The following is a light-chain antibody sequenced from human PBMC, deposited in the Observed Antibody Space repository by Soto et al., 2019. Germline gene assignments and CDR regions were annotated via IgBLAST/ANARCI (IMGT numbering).Light chain of an antibody. CDR3: QQYNGYSRT. V-gene: IGKV1-5*01. Sequence: DIQMTQSPSTLSGSVGDRFAITCRASQSIGDSLAWYQQKPGKAPYLLISDVSSLERGVPSRFSGSGSGTEFTLTISSMQPDDFATFYCQQYNGYSRTFGQGTKVDIK. CDR2: DVS. J-gene: IGKJ1*01. CDR1: QSIGDS.